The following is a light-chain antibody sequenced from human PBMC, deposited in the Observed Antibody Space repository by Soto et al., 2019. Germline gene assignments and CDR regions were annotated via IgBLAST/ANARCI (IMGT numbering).Light chain of an antibody. CDR2: DVS. V-gene: IGKV1-5*01. Sequence: IQMTQSPCLLSAYVGGSVIITYRASQSITTWLAWYQQRPGKAPKLLIYDVSSLQSGVPSRFSGSGSGTEFTLTISSLQPDDFATYYCQQSYSTPIPFGQGTRLEIK. J-gene: IGKJ5*01. CDR3: QQSYSTPIP. CDR1: QSITTW.